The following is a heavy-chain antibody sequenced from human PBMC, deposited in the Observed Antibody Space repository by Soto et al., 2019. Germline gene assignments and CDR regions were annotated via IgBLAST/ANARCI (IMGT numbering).Heavy chain of an antibody. J-gene: IGHJ4*02. V-gene: IGHV1-2*02. CDR2: ISPKSGGT. Sequence: GASVRVSCKASGYTFTGYYMHWVRQAPGQGFEWMGRISPKSGGTNYAQKFQGRVTMTWDTSLNTAYMELSSLISEDTAVYYCARPPGYISDWYYFDLWGQGTLVTVSS. CDR3: ARPPGYISDWYYFDL. CDR1: GYTFTGYY. D-gene: IGHD6-19*01.